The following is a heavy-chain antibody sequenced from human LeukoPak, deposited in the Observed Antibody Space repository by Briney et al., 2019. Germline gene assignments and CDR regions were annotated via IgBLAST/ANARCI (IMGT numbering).Heavy chain of an antibody. CDR2: ISYDGSNK. CDR3: ASMGGYSYGPRDY. J-gene: IGHJ4*02. CDR1: GFTFSSYA. Sequence: GRSLRLSCAASGFTFSSYAMHWVRQAPGKGLEWVAVISYDGSNKYYADSVKGRFTISRDNSQNTLYLQMNSLRAEDTAVYYCASMGGYSYGPRDYWGQGTLVTVSS. D-gene: IGHD5-18*01. V-gene: IGHV3-30-3*01.